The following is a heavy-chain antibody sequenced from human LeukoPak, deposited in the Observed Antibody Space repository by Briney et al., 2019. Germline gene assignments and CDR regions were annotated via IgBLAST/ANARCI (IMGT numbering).Heavy chain of an antibody. V-gene: IGHV1-69*06. CDR1: GGTFSSYA. J-gene: IGHJ4*02. CDR3: ARERVGSQLVGGLDY. Sequence: GASVKVSCKASGGTFSSYAISWARQAPGQGLEWMGGIIPIFGTANYAQKFQGRVTITADKSTSTAYMELSSLRSEDTAVYYCARERVGSQLVGGLDYWGQGTLVTVSS. CDR2: IIPIFGTA. D-gene: IGHD6-6*01.